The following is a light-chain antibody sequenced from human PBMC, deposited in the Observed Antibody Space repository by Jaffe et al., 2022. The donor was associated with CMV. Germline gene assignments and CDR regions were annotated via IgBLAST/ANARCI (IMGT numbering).Light chain of an antibody. Sequence: QSVLAQPPSVSEAPRQRVTISCSGSASNIGRNAVNWYQMLPGKAPKLLIYYDDLLPSGVSDRFSGSKSGTSASLAITGLQSEDEADYYCAVWDDSLNGWMFGGGTKLTVL. CDR3: AVWDDSLNGWM. CDR2: YDD. J-gene: IGLJ3*02. V-gene: IGLV1-36*01. CDR1: ASNIGRNA.